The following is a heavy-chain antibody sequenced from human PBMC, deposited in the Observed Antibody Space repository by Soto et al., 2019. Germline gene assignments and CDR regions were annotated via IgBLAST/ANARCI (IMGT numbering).Heavy chain of an antibody. CDR3: ARDRICRPSCYYGMDV. CDR2: ISSSSSYI. CDR1: GFTFSSYS. J-gene: IGHJ6*02. Sequence: GGSLRLSCAASGFTFSSYSMNWVRQAPGKGLEWVSSISSSSSYIYYADSVKGRFTISRDNAKNSLYLQMNSLRAEDTAVYYCARDRICRPSCYYGMDVWGQGTTVTVSS. V-gene: IGHV3-21*01. D-gene: IGHD2-15*01.